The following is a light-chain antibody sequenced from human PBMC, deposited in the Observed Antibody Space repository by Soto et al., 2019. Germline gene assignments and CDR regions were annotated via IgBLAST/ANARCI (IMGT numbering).Light chain of an antibody. CDR3: QQRSNWPWP. V-gene: IGKV3-11*01. Sequence: EIVLTQSPATLSLSPGERATLSCRASESVSSYLAWYQQKPGQVPRLLIYDASNRATGIPARFSGSGSGTECTLTISSLEPEDFAVYYCQQRSNWPWPFGQGTKVEIK. J-gene: IGKJ1*01. CDR2: DAS. CDR1: ESVSSY.